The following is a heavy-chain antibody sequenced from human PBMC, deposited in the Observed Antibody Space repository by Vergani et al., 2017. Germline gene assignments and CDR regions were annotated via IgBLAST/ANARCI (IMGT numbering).Heavy chain of an antibody. J-gene: IGHJ4*02. Sequence: EVQLLESGGGLVQPGGSLRLTCAASEFTFSNYAMNWVRQAPGKGLEWVSGISGSGVSAYYTDSVKGRFTISRDNSKNMLFLQMNNLRTEDTAIYYCAKPYFVSVNYLFDYWGQGTLVTVSS. CDR1: EFTFSNYA. CDR3: AKPYFVSVNYLFDY. D-gene: IGHD3-9*01. V-gene: IGHV3-23*01. CDR2: ISGSGVSA.